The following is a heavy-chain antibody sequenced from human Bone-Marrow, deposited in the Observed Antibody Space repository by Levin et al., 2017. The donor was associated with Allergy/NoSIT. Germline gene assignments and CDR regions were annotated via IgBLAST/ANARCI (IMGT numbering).Heavy chain of an antibody. D-gene: IGHD1-26*01. CDR1: GGSISSGGYY. J-gene: IGHJ3*02. CDR3: ARQVVGATGDAFDS. V-gene: IGHV4-31*03. Sequence: PSETLSLTCTVSGGSISSGGYYWSWIRQHPGKGLEWIGYIYYSGSTYYNPSLKSRVTISVDTSKNQFSLKLSSVTAADTAVYYCARQVVGATGDAFDSWGQGTMVTVSS. CDR2: IYYSGST.